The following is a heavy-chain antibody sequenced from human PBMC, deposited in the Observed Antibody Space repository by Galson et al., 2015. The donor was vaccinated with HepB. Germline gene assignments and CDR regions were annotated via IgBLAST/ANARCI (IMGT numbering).Heavy chain of an antibody. D-gene: IGHD3-22*01. Sequence: SCKASGGTFSSYAISWVRQAPGQGLEWMGWISTDKGNAKYAQKLQGRVTVTTDTSTTTAYMELRSLRSDDTAVYYCARGSLGYYDSSGYTAMYFFDYWGQGTLVTVSS. CDR2: ISTDKGNA. J-gene: IGHJ4*02. V-gene: IGHV1-18*01. CDR3: ARGSLGYYDSSGYTAMYFFDY. CDR1: GGTFSSYA.